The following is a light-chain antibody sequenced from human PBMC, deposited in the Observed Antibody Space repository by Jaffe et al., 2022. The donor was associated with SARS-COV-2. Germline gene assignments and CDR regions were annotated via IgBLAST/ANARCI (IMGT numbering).Light chain of an antibody. CDR3: QHYGTSPPYT. CDR1: ESISSRY. CDR2: SAS. Sequence: EIVLTQSPGTLSLSPGERATLSCRASESISSRYLAWYQQKPGQPPRLLIHSASSRATGIPDRFTASGSGTDFTLTISRLEPEDFAVYYCQHYGTSPPYTFGQGTKLEI. J-gene: IGKJ2*01. V-gene: IGKV3-20*01.